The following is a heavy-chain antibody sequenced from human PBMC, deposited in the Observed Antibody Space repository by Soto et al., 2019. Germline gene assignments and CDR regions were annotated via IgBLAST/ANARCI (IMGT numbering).Heavy chain of an antibody. J-gene: IGHJ4*02. CDR2: IYTGGST. CDR3: ARASVGPPGGGSWIMPFDY. V-gene: IGHV4-4*07. Sequence: PYATLSLTCSVSGGSSGTSYLNWLRQPAGKGLEWIGRIYTGGSTNYNPSLKSRVTMSTDTSKNQFSLRLTSVTAADTAVYYCARASVGPPGGGSWIMPFDYWGQGALVTVSS. D-gene: IGHD2-15*01. CDR1: GGSSGTSY.